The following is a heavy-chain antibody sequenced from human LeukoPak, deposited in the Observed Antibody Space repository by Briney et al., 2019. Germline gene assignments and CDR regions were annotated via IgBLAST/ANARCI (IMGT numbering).Heavy chain of an antibody. CDR2: IKSKTDDGTT. Sequence: GGSLRLSCAASGFTFSNAWMSWVRQAPGKGLEWVGRIKSKTDDGTTDYAAPVKGRFTIPRDDSKNTLYLQMNSLKTDDTAVYYCVTGTKLDYFDYWGQGTPVTVSS. V-gene: IGHV3-15*01. CDR1: GFTFSNAW. D-gene: IGHD2-8*01. CDR3: VTGTKLDYFDY. J-gene: IGHJ4*02.